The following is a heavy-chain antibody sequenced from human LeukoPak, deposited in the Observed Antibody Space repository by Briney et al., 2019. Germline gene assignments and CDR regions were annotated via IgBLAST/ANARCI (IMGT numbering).Heavy chain of an antibody. CDR3: ARGRYSSRSGGYYFDI. Sequence: GGSLRLSRAASGFTFSSYSMNWVRQAPGKGLEWVSSISSSSSYIYYADSVKGRFTISRDNAKNSLYLQMNSLRAEDTAVYYCARGRYSSRSGGYYFDIWGQGTLVTVSS. D-gene: IGHD2-2*01. CDR1: GFTFSSYS. J-gene: IGHJ4*02. V-gene: IGHV3-21*01. CDR2: ISSSSSYI.